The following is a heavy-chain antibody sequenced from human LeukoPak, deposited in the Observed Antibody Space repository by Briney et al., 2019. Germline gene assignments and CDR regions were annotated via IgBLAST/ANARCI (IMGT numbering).Heavy chain of an antibody. V-gene: IGHV1-69*13. CDR2: IIPIFGTA. Sequence: SVKVSCKASGGTFSSYAISWVRQAPGQGLEWMGGIIPIFGTANYAQKFQGRVTITADESTSTAYMELSSLRSEDTAVYYCARDGYSGSPLGYWGQGTLVTVSS. D-gene: IGHD1-26*01. CDR3: ARDGYSGSPLGY. J-gene: IGHJ4*02. CDR1: GGTFSSYA.